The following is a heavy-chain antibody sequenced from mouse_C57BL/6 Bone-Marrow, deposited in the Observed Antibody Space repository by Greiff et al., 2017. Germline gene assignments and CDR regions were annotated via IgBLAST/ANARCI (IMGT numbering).Heavy chain of an antibody. CDR3: ARSDY. Sequence: VQLQESGPELVRPGTSVKVSCKASGYAFTNYMIEWVKQRHGKGLEWIGVINPGSGGTNYNEKFKGKATLTADKSSRTAYMQLSSLTSEDSAVYFCARSDYWGQGTTLTVSS. CDR1: GYAFTNYM. CDR2: INPGSGGT. J-gene: IGHJ2*01. V-gene: IGHV1-54*01.